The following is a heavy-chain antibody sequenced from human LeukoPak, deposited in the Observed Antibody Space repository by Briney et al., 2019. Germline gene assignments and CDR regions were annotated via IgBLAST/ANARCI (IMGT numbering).Heavy chain of an antibody. J-gene: IGHJ4*02. V-gene: IGHV3-23*05. CDR1: GLTFSSHG. CDR3: AKDPLGGDETDY. D-gene: IGHD3-16*01. Sequence: GRTLRPSCAASGLTFSSHGMNWVRQAPGGRLQWVSSINNSGTRTFYEDSVRGRFTISRDDSKNTIYLQMNSPRAEDTAIYYCAKDPLGGDETDYWGQGILVTVSS. CDR2: INNSGTRT.